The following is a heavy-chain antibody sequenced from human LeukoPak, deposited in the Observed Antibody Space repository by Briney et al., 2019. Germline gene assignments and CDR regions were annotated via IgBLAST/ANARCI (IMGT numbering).Heavy chain of an antibody. V-gene: IGHV1-2*02. D-gene: IGHD4-23*01. Sequence: GASVKVSCKASGYTFTGYYMHWVRQAPGQGLEWMGWINPNSGGTNYAQKFQGRVSMTRDTSISTAYMELSRLRSDDTAVYYCARDFYGGNLFDYWGQGTLVTVSS. CDR2: INPNSGGT. CDR1: GYTFTGYY. J-gene: IGHJ4*02. CDR3: ARDFYGGNLFDY.